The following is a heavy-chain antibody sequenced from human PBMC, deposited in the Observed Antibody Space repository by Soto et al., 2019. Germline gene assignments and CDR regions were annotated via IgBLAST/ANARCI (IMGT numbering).Heavy chain of an antibody. CDR1: GFTFNNYW. V-gene: IGHV3-74*01. J-gene: IGHJ4*02. Sequence: EVQLVESGGGLVQPGGSLRLSCAASGFTFNNYWMYWVRQTPEKGLVWVSGINSDGTTTIYADSVKGRFTISRDNGKNTLYLQMASLTVEDTGIYYCVREIRWGQGTLVTVSS. CDR3: VREIR. CDR2: INSDGTTT.